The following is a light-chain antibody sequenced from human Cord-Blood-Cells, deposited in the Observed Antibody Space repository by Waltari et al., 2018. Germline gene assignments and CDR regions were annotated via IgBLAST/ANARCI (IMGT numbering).Light chain of an antibody. CDR2: WAS. CDR3: QQYYSTPIT. V-gene: IGKV4-1*01. CDR1: QSVLYSSSNKNY. Sequence: DIVMTQSPDYLAVSLGERATINCKSSQSVLYSSSNKNYLAWYHQKPGQPPKLLIYWASSRESRVPDRFSGSWSGTDFTLTISSLQAEDVAVYYCQQYYSTPITFGQGTRLEIK. J-gene: IGKJ5*01.